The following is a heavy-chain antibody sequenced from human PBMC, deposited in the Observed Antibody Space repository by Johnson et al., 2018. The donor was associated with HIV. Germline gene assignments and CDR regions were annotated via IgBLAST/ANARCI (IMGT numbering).Heavy chain of an antibody. CDR1: GFTFSSYA. Sequence: QVQLVESGGGVVQPGRSLRLSCAASGFTFSSYAMHWVRQAPGKGLEWVAVISYDGSNKYYADSVTGRFTISRDNSKNTLYLQMNSLRAEDTALYYCAKGATSGSLDDAFDIWGQGTMVTVSS. CDR3: AKGATSGSLDDAFDI. D-gene: IGHD1-26*01. J-gene: IGHJ3*02. V-gene: IGHV3-30-3*01. CDR2: ISYDGSNK.